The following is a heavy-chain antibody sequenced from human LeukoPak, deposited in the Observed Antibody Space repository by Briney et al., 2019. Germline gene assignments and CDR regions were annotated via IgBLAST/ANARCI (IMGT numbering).Heavy chain of an antibody. CDR1: GGSISSYY. V-gene: IGHV4-4*09. D-gene: IGHD2-2*02. Sequence: SETLSLTCTVSGGSISSYYWSWIWQPPGKGLEWIGYIYTSGSTNYNPSLKSRVTISVDTSKNQFSLKLSSVTAADTAVYYCARRDCSSTSCYRGEGWFDPWGQGTLVTVSS. CDR3: ARRDCSSTSCYRGEGWFDP. J-gene: IGHJ5*02. CDR2: IYTSGST.